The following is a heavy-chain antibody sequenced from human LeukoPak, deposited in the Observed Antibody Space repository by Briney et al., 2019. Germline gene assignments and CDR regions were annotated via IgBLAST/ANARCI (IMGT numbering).Heavy chain of an antibody. CDR3: AREYSGYGGLAFDY. CDR1: GFTVSSNY. Sequence: PGGSLRLSCAASGFTVSSNYMSWVRQAPGKGLEWVSVIYSGGRTYYADSVKGRFTISRDNAKNSLYLQMNSLRDEDTALYYCAREYSGYGGLAFDYWGQGTLVTVSS. CDR2: IYSGGRT. D-gene: IGHD5-12*01. J-gene: IGHJ4*02. V-gene: IGHV3-66*01.